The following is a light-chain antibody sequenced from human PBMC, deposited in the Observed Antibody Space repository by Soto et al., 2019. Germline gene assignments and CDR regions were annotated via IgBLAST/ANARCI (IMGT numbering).Light chain of an antibody. J-gene: IGKJ1*01. CDR1: QTVRNN. V-gene: IGKV3-15*01. CDR2: DVS. Sequence: EIVMTQSPATLSVSPGERATLSCRASQTVRNNLAWYQQKRGQAPRLLIYDVSTRATGIPARFSGSGSGTEFTLTISSLQSEDFAVYSCQQYNKWPRTFGQGTKVENK. CDR3: QQYNKWPRT.